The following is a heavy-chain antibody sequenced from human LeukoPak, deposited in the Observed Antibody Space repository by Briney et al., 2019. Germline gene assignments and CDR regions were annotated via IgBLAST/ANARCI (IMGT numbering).Heavy chain of an antibody. D-gene: IGHD5-18*01. Sequence: PGRSLRLSCAASGFTLNNYGMHWVRQAPGKGLEWVAAISYDGSDKYYADSVRGRFTISRDSSKNTLYLQMSSLRADDTAVYYCATGRPRDTVLVPVPTFDYWGQGTLVTVSS. CDR3: ATGRPRDTVLVPVPTFDY. V-gene: IGHV3-33*05. CDR1: GFTLNNYG. CDR2: ISYDGSDK. J-gene: IGHJ4*02.